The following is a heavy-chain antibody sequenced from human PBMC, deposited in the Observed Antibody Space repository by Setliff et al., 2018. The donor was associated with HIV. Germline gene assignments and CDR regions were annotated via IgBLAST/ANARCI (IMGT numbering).Heavy chain of an antibody. CDR1: GYTFTNYA. CDR3: ARLGSGWSDSYYYAMDI. Sequence: ASVKVSCKASGYTFTNYAMHWVRQAPGQRLEWMGWINAGNGNTKYSQNFQGRVTITRDTSASTAYMELRSLRSDDTAMYFCARLGSGWSDSYYYAMDIWGQGTTVTVSS. J-gene: IGHJ6*02. D-gene: IGHD6-19*01. V-gene: IGHV1-3*01. CDR2: INAGNGNT.